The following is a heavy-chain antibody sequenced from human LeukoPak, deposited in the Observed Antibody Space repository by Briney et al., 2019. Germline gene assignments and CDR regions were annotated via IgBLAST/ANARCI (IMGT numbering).Heavy chain of an antibody. J-gene: IGHJ6*02. CDR1: GFTFSSYS. V-gene: IGHV3-21*01. CDR2: ISSGSSYI. CDR3: ARDLIVATTYYYYGMDV. Sequence: AGGSLRLSCAASGFTFSSYSMNWVRQAPGKGLEWDSSISSGSSYIYYADSEKGRCTISRENAKNSLYLQMNSLRAEDTAVYYCARDLIVATTYYYYGMDVWGQGTTVTVSS. D-gene: IGHD5-12*01.